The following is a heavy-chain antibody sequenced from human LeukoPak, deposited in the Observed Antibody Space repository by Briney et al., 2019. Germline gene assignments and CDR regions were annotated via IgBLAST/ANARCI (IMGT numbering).Heavy chain of an antibody. D-gene: IGHD6-19*01. CDR2: INSNSGGT. CDR1: GYTFTGYY. V-gene: IGHV1-2*02. Sequence: ASVKVSCKASGYTFTGYYMHWVRQAPGQGLERMGWINSNSGGTNYAQKFQGRVTMTRDTSISTAYMELSGLTCDDTAAYYCARGAAISSGWPPLDYWGQGTLVTAPS. CDR3: ARGAAISSGWPPLDY. J-gene: IGHJ4*02.